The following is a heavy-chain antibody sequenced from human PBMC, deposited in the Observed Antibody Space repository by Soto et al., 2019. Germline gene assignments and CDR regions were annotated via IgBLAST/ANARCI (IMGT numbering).Heavy chain of an antibody. CDR2: IYSGGST. V-gene: IGHV3-66*01. Sequence: EVQLVESGGGLVQPGGSLRLSCAASGFTVSSNYMSWVRQAPGKGLEWVSVIYSGGSTNYADSVKGRFTISRDNSKNALDLQMNSLRAEDTAVYYCAREGVVAASDWGQGTLVTVSS. D-gene: IGHD2-15*01. CDR1: GFTVSSNY. CDR3: AREGVVAASD. J-gene: IGHJ4*02.